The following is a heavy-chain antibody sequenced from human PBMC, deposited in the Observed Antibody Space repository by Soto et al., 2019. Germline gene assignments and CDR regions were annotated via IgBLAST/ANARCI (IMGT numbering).Heavy chain of an antibody. V-gene: IGHV5-10-1*01. CDR3: ARLQVVMELNGMDV. CDR2: IDPSDSYI. CDR1: GYSFTSYW. D-gene: IGHD2-15*01. J-gene: IGHJ6*02. Sequence: GESLKISWKCSGYSFTSYWINWVRQMPGKGLEWMGRIDPSDSYINYSPSFQGHVTISADKSISTAYLQWSSLKASDTAMYYCARLQVVMELNGMDVWGQGTTVTVSS.